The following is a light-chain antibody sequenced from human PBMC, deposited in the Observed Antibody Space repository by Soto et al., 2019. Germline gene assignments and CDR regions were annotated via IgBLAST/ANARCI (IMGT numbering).Light chain of an antibody. J-gene: IGLJ3*02. CDR3: LLSYSGGNWV. Sequence: QAVVTQEPSLTVSPGGTVTLTCGSNTGAVTSGHYPHWLQQRPGQAPRTLNYDTSNKQSWTPARFSGSLLGGKAALTLSGAQPEDEADYYCLLSYSGGNWVFGGGTKLTVL. CDR2: DTS. CDR1: TGAVTSGHY. V-gene: IGLV7-46*01.